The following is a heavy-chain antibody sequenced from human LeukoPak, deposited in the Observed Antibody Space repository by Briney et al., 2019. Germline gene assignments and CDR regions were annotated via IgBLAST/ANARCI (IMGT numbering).Heavy chain of an antibody. D-gene: IGHD3-22*01. CDR1: GFTFSSYA. Sequence: GGSLRLSCAASGFTFSSYAILWVRQAPGKGLEWVAVISSDGSNKYYADSVKGRFTISRDNSKNTLYLQMNSLRAEDTAVYYCARSLGYYDSSGTRGDYWGQGTLVTVSS. CDR2: ISSDGSNK. J-gene: IGHJ4*02. CDR3: ARSLGYYDSSGTRGDY. V-gene: IGHV3-30-3*01.